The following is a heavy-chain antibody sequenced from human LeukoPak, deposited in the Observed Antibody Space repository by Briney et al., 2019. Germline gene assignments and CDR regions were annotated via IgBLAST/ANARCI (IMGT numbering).Heavy chain of an antibody. D-gene: IGHD1-26*01. CDR1: GYTFTGYY. J-gene: IGHJ4*02. V-gene: IGHV1-69*06. CDR2: IIPIFGTA. Sequence: SVKVSCKASGYTFTGYYMHWVRQAPGQGLEWMGGIIPIFGTANYAQKFQGRVTITADKSTSTAYMELSSLRSEDTAVYYCARSIVGATYYFDYWGQGTLVTVSS. CDR3: ARSIVGATYYFDY.